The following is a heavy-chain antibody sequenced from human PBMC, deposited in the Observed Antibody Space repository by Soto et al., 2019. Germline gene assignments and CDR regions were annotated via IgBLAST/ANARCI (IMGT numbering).Heavy chain of an antibody. CDR2: INAGNGNT. Sequence: QVQLVQSGAEVKKPGASVKVSCKASGYTFTSYAMHWVRQAPGQRLEWMGWINAGNGNTKYSQKFQGRVTITRDTPANTDYMELSSLRYEDTAVDYCARVSAVAGTSYYCCHYMDVWGKGTTVTVAS. J-gene: IGHJ6*03. CDR1: GYTFTSYA. V-gene: IGHV1-3*01. CDR3: ARVSAVAGTSYYCCHYMDV. D-gene: IGHD6-19*01.